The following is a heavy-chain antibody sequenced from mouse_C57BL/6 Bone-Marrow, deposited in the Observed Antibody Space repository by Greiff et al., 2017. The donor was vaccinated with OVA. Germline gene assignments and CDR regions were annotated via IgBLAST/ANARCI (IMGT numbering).Heavy chain of an antibody. V-gene: IGHV1-64*01. CDR1: GYTFTSYW. D-gene: IGHD2-3*01. CDR3: ARYEGYYGSDLDY. Sequence: VQLQQPGAELVKPGASVKLSCKASGYTFTSYWMHWVKQRPGQGLEWIGMIHPNSGSTNYNEKFKSKATLTVDKASSTAYMQLSSLTSEDSAVYYCARYEGYYGSDLDYWGQGTTLTVSS. CDR2: IHPNSGST. J-gene: IGHJ2*01.